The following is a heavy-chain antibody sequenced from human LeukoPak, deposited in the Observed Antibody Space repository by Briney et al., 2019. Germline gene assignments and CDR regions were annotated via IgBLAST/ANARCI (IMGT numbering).Heavy chain of an antibody. CDR2: MNPNSGNT. Sequence: ASVKVSCKASGYTFTSYDINWVRQATGQGLEWMGWMNPNSGNTGYAQKFQGRVTITRNTSISTAYMELSSLRSEDTAVYYCARAITVTTVNYYYYMDVWGKGTTVTVSS. CDR1: GYTFTSYD. D-gene: IGHD4-11*01. V-gene: IGHV1-8*03. J-gene: IGHJ6*03. CDR3: ARAITVTTVNYYYYMDV.